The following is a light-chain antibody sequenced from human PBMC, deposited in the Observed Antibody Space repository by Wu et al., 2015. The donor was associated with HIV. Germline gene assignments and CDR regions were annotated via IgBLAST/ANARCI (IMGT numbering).Light chain of an antibody. CDR2: DAS. Sequence: EILLTQSPATLSLSPGERATLSCRASQSVSNFLAWYQQKPGQAPRLLIYDASNRATGIPARFSGSGSGTDFTLTISSLQPEDLGTYYCLQDHNDLSFGGGTRVAIK. V-gene: IGKV3-11*01. J-gene: IGKJ4*01. CDR1: QSVSNF. CDR3: LQDHNDLS.